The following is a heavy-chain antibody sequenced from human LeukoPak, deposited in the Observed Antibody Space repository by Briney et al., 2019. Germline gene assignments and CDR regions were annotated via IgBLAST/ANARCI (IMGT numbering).Heavy chain of an antibody. CDR3: ARDSVGATNYFDY. Sequence: GSLRLSCAASGFTFSSYAMHWVRQAPGKGLEWVAVISYDGSNKYYADSVKGRFTISRDNSKNTLYRQMNSLRAEDTAVYYRARDSVGATNYFDYWGQGTLVTVSS. D-gene: IGHD1-26*01. CDR1: GFTFSSYA. J-gene: IGHJ4*02. V-gene: IGHV3-30-3*01. CDR2: ISYDGSNK.